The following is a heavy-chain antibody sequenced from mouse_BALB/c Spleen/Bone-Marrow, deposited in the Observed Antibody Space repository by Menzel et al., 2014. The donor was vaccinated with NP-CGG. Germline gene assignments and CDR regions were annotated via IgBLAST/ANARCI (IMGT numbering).Heavy chain of an antibody. CDR3: TRGGNWEDFDY. Sequence: EVQVVESGGGLVQPGGSRKLSCAASGFTFSSFGMHWVRQAPERGLEWVAYISSGSSIIFYADTVKGRFTISRDNPKNTLFLQMTSLRSEDTAMYYCTRGGNWEDFDYWGQGTTLTVSS. CDR1: GFTFSSFG. J-gene: IGHJ2*01. D-gene: IGHD4-1*01. CDR2: ISSGSSII. V-gene: IGHV5-17*02.